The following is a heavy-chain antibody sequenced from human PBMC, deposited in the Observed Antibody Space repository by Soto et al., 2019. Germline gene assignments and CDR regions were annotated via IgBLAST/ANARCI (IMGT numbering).Heavy chain of an antibody. J-gene: IGHJ6*02. V-gene: IGHV1-46*01. CDR1: GDSVSNDY. Sequence: GASVKVSCKXSGDSVSNDYLHWVRQAPGQGFEWLGLISPFGGATAYAQRFKGRVTVTMDKSSTTFYLELSSLRSDDTAVYYCAKGRGGKTVANFGMDVWGQGVTVTVSS. CDR3: AKGRGGKTVANFGMDV. CDR2: ISPFGGAT. D-gene: IGHD3-16*01.